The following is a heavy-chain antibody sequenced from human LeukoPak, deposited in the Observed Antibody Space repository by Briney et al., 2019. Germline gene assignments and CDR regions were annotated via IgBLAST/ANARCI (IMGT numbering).Heavy chain of an antibody. CDR3: ARGECSSASCYADDH. V-gene: IGHV1-69*05. Sequence: SVKVSCKASGGTFSSYAISWVRQAPGQGLEWMGGTIPIFGTANYAQKFQGRVTITTDESTSTAYMELSSLRSEDTAVYYCARGECSSASCYADDHWGQGTLVTVSS. CDR1: GGTFSSYA. CDR2: TIPIFGTA. J-gene: IGHJ4*02. D-gene: IGHD2-2*01.